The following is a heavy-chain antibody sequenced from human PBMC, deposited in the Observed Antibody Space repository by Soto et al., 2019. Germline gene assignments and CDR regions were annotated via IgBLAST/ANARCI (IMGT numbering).Heavy chain of an antibody. CDR3: AKDVGAWADS. V-gene: IGHV3-30*18. J-gene: IGHJ5*02. CDR1: GFAFSTYG. Sequence: VHLVESGGGVVQPGRSLTISCVGSGFAFSTYGMHWVRQAPAKGLEWVALISYDGTDKYYADSVKGRFSISRDNSTQTLSLQMDSLRPEDTAVYYCAKDVGAWADSWGQGTLVNVSS. CDR2: ISYDGTDK. D-gene: IGHD2-21*01.